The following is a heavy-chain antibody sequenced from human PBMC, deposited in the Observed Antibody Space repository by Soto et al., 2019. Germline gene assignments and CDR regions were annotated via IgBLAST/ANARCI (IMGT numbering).Heavy chain of an antibody. CDR3: ARERETYYCGWGLGGGDAFDI. J-gene: IGHJ3*02. Sequence: QVQLQESGPGLVKPSQTLSLTCTVSGGSISSGDYYWSWIRQPPGKGLEWIGYIYYSGSTYYNPSLKSRVTISANRSKNLFPVELRAVSAGDTAVVYCARERETYYCGWGLGGGDAFDIWGQGTMVTVSS. CDR1: GGSISSGDYY. V-gene: IGHV4-30-4*01. D-gene: IGHD3-10*01. CDR2: IYYSGST.